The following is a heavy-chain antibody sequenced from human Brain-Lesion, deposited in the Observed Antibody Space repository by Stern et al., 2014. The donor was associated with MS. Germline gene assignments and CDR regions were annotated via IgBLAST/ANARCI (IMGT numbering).Heavy chain of an antibody. J-gene: IGHJ4*02. CDR1: GGSISSNSQY. V-gene: IGHV4-39*01. D-gene: IGHD6-19*01. Sequence: QVQLVESGPGLVKPSETLSLMCTVSGGSISSNSQYWGWIRQPPGKGLEWIGTIFYSGSTYYNPFLKSRVTISVDTSKNQFPLKLSSVTAADTAVYYCARNLRSSGWFRGGSFDYWGQGALVTVSS. CDR3: ARNLRSSGWFRGGSFDY. CDR2: IFYSGST.